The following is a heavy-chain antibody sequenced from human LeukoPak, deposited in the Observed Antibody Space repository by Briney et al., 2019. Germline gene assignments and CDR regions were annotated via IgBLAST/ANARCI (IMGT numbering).Heavy chain of an antibody. Sequence: GGSLRLSCAASGFTFSNAWMSWVRQAPGKGLEWVGRIKSKTDDGTIDYAAPVKDRFTISRDNSKNTLYLQMNSLRADDTAVYYCAKGTPLCYFDYWGQGTLVTVSS. CDR1: GFTFSNAW. J-gene: IGHJ4*02. CDR2: IKSKTDDGTI. V-gene: IGHV3-15*01. CDR3: AKGTPLCYFDY. D-gene: IGHD3-16*01.